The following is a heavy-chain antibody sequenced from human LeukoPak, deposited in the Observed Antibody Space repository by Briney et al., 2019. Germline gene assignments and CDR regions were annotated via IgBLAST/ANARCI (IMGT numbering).Heavy chain of an antibody. Sequence: GSLRLSCAASGFTLTSDSMNWVRQAPGKGLEWISYISSGATTTYYADSVKGRLTISRDNAGNSLYLQINSLRVDDTAVYYCAKGTVGAKYWGQGTLVIVSS. CDR1: GFTLTSDS. CDR2: ISSGATTT. D-gene: IGHD1-26*01. CDR3: AKGTVGAKY. J-gene: IGHJ4*02. V-gene: IGHV3-48*04.